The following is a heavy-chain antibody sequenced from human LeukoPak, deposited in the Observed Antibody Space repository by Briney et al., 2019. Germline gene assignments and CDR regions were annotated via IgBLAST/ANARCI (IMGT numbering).Heavy chain of an antibody. V-gene: IGHV4-34*01. D-gene: IGHD6-6*01. J-gene: IGHJ5*02. CDR2: INHSGST. CDR1: GESFSGYY. Sequence: SETLSLTCAVYGESFSGYYWSWIRQPPGKGLEWIGEINHSGSTNYNPSLKSRVTISVDTSKNHFSLKLSTVTTADTAVYYYSRGRYSSSFDRAWGAYNWFDPWGQGTLVTVSS. CDR3: SRGRYSSSFDRAWGAYNWFDP.